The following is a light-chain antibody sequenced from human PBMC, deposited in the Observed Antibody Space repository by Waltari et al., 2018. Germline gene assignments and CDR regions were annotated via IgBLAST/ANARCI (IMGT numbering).Light chain of an antibody. CDR3: QQSYTTPYT. CDR1: QSISNY. CDR2: AAS. Sequence: DIQMTQSPSSLSASVGDRVTITCRASQSISNYLNWYQQKPGKAPKLLIFAASSLQSGVPSRFSGSGSVTDFTLTISSLQPEHFATYYCQQSYTTPYTFGQGTKLEI. J-gene: IGKJ2*01. V-gene: IGKV1-39*01.